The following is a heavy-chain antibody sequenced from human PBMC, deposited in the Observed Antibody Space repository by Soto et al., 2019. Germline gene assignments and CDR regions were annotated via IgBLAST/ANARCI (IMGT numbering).Heavy chain of an antibody. V-gene: IGHV4-4*02. CDR1: GGSISSSNW. CDR2: IYHSGST. CDR3: ASVWFGDGEYYYYGMDV. J-gene: IGHJ6*02. Sequence: LRRPLSLTCAVSGGSISSSNWWSWVRQPPGKGLEWIGEIYHSGSTNYNPSLKSRVTISVDKSKNQFSLKLSSVTAADTAVYYCASVWFGDGEYYYYGMDVWGQGTTVTVSS. D-gene: IGHD3-10*01.